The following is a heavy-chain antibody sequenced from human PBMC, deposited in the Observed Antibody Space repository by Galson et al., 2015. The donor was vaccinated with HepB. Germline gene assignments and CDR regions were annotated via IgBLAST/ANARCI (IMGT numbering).Heavy chain of an antibody. V-gene: IGHV3-74*01. CDR2: INSDGSST. D-gene: IGHD5-12*01. Sequence: SLRLSCAASGFTFSSYWMHWVRQAPGKGLVWVSRINSDGSSTSYADSVKGRFTISRDNAKNTLYLQMNSLRAEDTAVYYCARVPHRGYSGYDLEGLDYWGQGTLVTVSS. J-gene: IGHJ4*02. CDR1: GFTFSSYW. CDR3: ARVPHRGYSGYDLEGLDY.